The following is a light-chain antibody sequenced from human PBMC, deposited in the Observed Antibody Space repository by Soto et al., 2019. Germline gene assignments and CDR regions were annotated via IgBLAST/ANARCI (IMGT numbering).Light chain of an antibody. Sequence: DVPMTQSPSSLSASVGDRVTITCQASRDIGNFLNWYQQKPGKAPKLLIYDASNLETGVPSRFSGSRSGTYFTFTVSSLQPEDVGTYYCQQHLSGYTFGQGTKLEIK. CDR2: DAS. CDR3: QQHLSGYT. CDR1: RDIGNF. V-gene: IGKV1-33*01. J-gene: IGKJ2*01.